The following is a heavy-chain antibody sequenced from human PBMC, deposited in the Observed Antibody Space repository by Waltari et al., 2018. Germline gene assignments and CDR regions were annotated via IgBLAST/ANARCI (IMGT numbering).Heavy chain of an antibody. V-gene: IGHV3-48*01. D-gene: IGHD6-19*01. Sequence: EVQLVESGGGLVQPGGSLRLSCAASGFTFSSYRMNWVRQAPGKGLEWVSYISSSSSTIYYADSVKGRFTISRDNAKNSLYLQMNSLRAEDTAVYYCAANGDSSGWYPFDYWGQGTLVTVSS. CDR1: GFTFSSYR. CDR3: AANGDSSGWYPFDY. CDR2: ISSSSSTI. J-gene: IGHJ4*02.